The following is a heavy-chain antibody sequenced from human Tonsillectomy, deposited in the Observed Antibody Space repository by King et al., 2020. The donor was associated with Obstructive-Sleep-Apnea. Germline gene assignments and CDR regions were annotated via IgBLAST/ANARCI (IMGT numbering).Heavy chain of an antibody. D-gene: IGHD4-17*01. CDR3: AKDDYDDYFDY. CDR1: GFTFSSYN. Sequence: VQLVESGGGLVQPGGSLRLSCAASGFTFSSYNMNWVRQAPEKGLEWVSYISSSSITIYYADSVKGRFTISRDNAKNSLYLQMNSLRAEDTAVYYCAKDDYDDYFDYWGQGTLVTVSS. J-gene: IGHJ4*02. V-gene: IGHV3-48*04. CDR2: ISSSSITI.